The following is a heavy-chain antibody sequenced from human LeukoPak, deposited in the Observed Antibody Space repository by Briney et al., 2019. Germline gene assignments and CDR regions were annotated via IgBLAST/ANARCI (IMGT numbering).Heavy chain of an antibody. V-gene: IGHV3-64D*06. D-gene: IGHD1-1*01. CDR1: WFSFSCYA. CDR2: ISSNGGST. J-gene: IGHJ4*02. Sequence: PGGALRLSCLGSWFSFSCYAMHWGRPGPGEGLEYVSAISSNGGSTYYADSVKGRFTISRDNSKNTLYLQMSSLRAEDTAVYYCVKGGDWNDVAGYWGQGTLVTVSS. CDR3: VKGGDWNDVAGY.